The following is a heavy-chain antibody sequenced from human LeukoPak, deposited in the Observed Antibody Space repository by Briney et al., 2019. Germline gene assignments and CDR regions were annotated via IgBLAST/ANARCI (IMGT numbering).Heavy chain of an antibody. CDR1: GFTFSSYA. CDR2: ISGSGGNT. D-gene: IGHD6-19*01. Sequence: GGSLRLSCAASGFTFSSYAMSWVRQAPGKGLEWVSAISGSGGNTYYADSVKGRFTISGDNSKNTLYLQMNSLRAEDTAVYYCAKSTYSSGWYYFDYWGQGTLVTVSS. V-gene: IGHV3-23*01. J-gene: IGHJ4*02. CDR3: AKSTYSSGWYYFDY.